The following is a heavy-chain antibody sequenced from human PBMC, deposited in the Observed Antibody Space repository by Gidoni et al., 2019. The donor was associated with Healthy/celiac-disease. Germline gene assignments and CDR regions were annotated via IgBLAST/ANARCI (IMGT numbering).Heavy chain of an antibody. CDR1: GYTFTSYD. CDR3: ARGPVWDDDSLSNWFDP. V-gene: IGHV1-8*01. CDR2: MNPNSGNT. D-gene: IGHD3-9*01. Sequence: PLSSVKVSCKASGYTFTSYDINRVRQATGQGLEWMGWMNPNSGNTGYAQKFQGRVTMTMTTSISTAYMELSSLRSEDTAVYYCARGPVWDDDSLSNWFDPWGQGTLVTVSS. J-gene: IGHJ5*02.